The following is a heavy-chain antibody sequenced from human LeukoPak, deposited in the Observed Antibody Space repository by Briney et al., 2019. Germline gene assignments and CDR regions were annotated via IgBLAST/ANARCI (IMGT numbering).Heavy chain of an antibody. Sequence: GGSLRLSCAASGFTFYNYAMTWVRQAPGKGLEWVSTISGSGGATYYADSVKGRFTISRDNSKNTLSLHTNSLRVEDTALYYCAKLKGIATMTDWGQGTLVTVSS. V-gene: IGHV3-23*01. D-gene: IGHD4-17*01. CDR1: GFTFYNYA. CDR2: ISGSGGAT. CDR3: AKLKGIATMTD. J-gene: IGHJ4*02.